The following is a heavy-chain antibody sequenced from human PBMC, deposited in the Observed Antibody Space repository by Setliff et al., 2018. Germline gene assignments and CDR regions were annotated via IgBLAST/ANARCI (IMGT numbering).Heavy chain of an antibody. V-gene: IGHV3-9*01. D-gene: IGHD3-16*01. J-gene: IGHJ6*02. CDR1: GFTFDDYA. CDR2: ISWNSGSI. CDR3: ARGPRVWVRDGMDV. Sequence: GGSLRLSCAASGFTFDDYAMHWVRQAPGKGLEWVSGISWNSGSIGYVDSVRGRFTISRDNAESTVYLQMNSLRAEDTAVYYCARGPRVWVRDGMDVWGQGTTVTVSS.